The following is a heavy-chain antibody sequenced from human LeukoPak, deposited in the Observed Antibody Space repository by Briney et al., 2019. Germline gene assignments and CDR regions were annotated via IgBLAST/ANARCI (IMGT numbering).Heavy chain of an antibody. Sequence: PSETLSLTCTVSGGSISSYYWSWIRQPPGKGLEWIGYIYYSGSTNYNPFLKSRVTISVDTSKNQFSLKLSSVTAADTAVYYCARDRIPPGHDAFDIWGQGTLVTVSS. CDR1: GGSISSYY. V-gene: IGHV4-59*01. D-gene: IGHD5-18*01. J-gene: IGHJ3*02. CDR2: IYYSGST. CDR3: ARDRIPPGHDAFDI.